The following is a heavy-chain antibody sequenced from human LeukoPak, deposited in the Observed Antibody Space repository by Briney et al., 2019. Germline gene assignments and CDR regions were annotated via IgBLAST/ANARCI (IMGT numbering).Heavy chain of an antibody. Sequence: GRSLRLSCAASGFTFSSYAMHWIRQAPGKGLEWVAVISYDGSNKYYADSVKGRFTISRDNSKNTLYLQMNSLRAEDTAVYYCARDGPTFDYWGLGTLVTVSS. CDR1: GFTFSSYA. D-gene: IGHD3/OR15-3a*01. J-gene: IGHJ4*02. CDR2: ISYDGSNK. V-gene: IGHV3-30*04. CDR3: ARDGPTFDY.